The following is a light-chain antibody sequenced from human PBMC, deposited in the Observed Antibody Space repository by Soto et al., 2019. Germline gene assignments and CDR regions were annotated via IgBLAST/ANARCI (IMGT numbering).Light chain of an antibody. J-gene: IGLJ2*01. CDR3: QSYDSSLSGSTVV. Sequence: QSVLTQPPSVSGPPGQRVTIFCTRSSSNIGAGYDVHWYQQLPGTAPKLLIYGSSNRPSGVPDRFSGSKSGTSASLAITGLQAEDEADYYCQSYDSSLSGSTVVFGGGTKLTVL. CDR2: GSS. CDR1: SSNIGAGYD. V-gene: IGLV1-40*01.